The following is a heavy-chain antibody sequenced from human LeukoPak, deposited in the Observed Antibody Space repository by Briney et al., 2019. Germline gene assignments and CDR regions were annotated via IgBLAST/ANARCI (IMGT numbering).Heavy chain of an antibody. Sequence: SVKVSCKASGGTFTFGTAGVTRVRQASGQRLGWLGGIIPLFDSPHYAPNFQGRLTITADRFSGVAYMDLSSLSSEDTAVYYCARAYIVNTNGDNVYYYMDVWGTGTTVTVAS. D-gene: IGHD5-24*01. CDR3: ARAYIVNTNGDNVYYYMDV. CDR1: GGTFTFGTAG. J-gene: IGHJ6*03. CDR2: IIPLFDSP. V-gene: IGHV1-69*06.